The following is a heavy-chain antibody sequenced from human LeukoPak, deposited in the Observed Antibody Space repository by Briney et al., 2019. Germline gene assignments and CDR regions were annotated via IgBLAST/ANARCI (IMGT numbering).Heavy chain of an antibody. Sequence: GGSLRLSCAASGFTFSDYWMTWVRQAPGKGLEWVSAISGSGGSTYYADSVKGRFTISRDNSKNTLYLQMNSLRAEDTAVYYCAKDQRGKQWLVENWGQGTLVTVSS. V-gene: IGHV3-23*01. CDR2: ISGSGGST. J-gene: IGHJ4*02. D-gene: IGHD6-19*01. CDR3: AKDQRGKQWLVEN. CDR1: GFTFSDYW.